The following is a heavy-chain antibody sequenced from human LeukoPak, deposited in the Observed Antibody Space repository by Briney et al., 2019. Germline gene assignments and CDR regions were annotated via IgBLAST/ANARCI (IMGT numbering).Heavy chain of an antibody. CDR2: ISYDGSNK. CDR1: GFTFSSYG. D-gene: IGHD3-10*01. CDR3: AKDRYYYGSGSPGWFDP. Sequence: GGSLRLSCAASGFTFSSYGMHWVRQAPGKGLEGGAVISYDGSNKYYADSVKGRFTISRDNSKNTLYLQMNSLRAEDTAVYYCAKDRYYYGSGSPGWFDPWGQGTLVTVSS. J-gene: IGHJ5*02. V-gene: IGHV3-30*18.